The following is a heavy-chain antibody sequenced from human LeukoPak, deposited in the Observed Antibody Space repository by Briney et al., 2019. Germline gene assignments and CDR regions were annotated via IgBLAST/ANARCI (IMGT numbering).Heavy chain of an antibody. CDR2: IYPGDSDT. D-gene: IGHD2-15*01. J-gene: IGHJ5*02. CDR1: GYSFTSYW. V-gene: IGHV5-51*01. Sequence: GESLQISCKGSGYSFTSYWIGWVRQMPGKGLEWMGIIYPGDSDTRYSPSFQGQVTISADKSISTAYLQWSSLKASDTAMYYCARRYRDCSGGSCYWNWFDPWGQGTLVTVSS. CDR3: ARRYRDCSGGSCYWNWFDP.